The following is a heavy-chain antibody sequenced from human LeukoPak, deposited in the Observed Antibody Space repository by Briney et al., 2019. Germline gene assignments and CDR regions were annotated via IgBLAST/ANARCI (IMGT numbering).Heavy chain of an antibody. D-gene: IGHD3-16*01. Sequence: SETLSLTCSVSGGSISDHYWSWLRQPPGKGLEWVAYIYNTEAPNYNPSLNARVTMSLDMSKNQFSLRLSSVTAADTAVYYCARGHYDFAPWGQGILVTVSS. CDR1: GGSISDHY. J-gene: IGHJ5*02. CDR2: IYNTEAP. V-gene: IGHV4-59*08. CDR3: ARGHYDFAP.